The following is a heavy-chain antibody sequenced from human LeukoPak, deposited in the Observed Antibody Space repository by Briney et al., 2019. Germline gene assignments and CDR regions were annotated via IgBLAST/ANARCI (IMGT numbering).Heavy chain of an antibody. D-gene: IGHD3-22*01. CDR3: AWDDSSGDYYDNFDY. J-gene: IGHJ4*02. CDR1: GFTFSTYG. CDR2: IWHDGSKK. Sequence: GGSLRLSCAASGFTFSTYGMHWVRQAPGKGLEWVALIWHDGSKKYYADSVKGRFTISRDNSKNTLHLQMNSLRAEDTAVYYCAWDDSSGDYYDNFDYWGQGTLVTVSS. V-gene: IGHV3-33*01.